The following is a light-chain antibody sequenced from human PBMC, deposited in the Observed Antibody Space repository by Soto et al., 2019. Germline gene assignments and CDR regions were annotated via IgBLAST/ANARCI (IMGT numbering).Light chain of an antibody. CDR1: QSILHSPNNKDA. Sequence: DIVMTQSPDSLAVSLGERATINCKFSQSILHSPNNKDALTWYQQKPGQPPKLLINWASTRESGVPDRFSGAGSGTDFTLTISSLQAEDVAVYYCQQFYTTATFGQGTKVDIK. CDR3: QQFYTTAT. CDR2: WAS. J-gene: IGKJ1*01. V-gene: IGKV4-1*01.